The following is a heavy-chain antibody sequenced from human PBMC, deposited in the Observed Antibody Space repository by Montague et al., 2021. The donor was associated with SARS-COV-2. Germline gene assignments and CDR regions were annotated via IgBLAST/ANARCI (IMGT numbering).Heavy chain of an antibody. Sequence: SETLSLTCTVSGGSISSSSYYWGWIRQPPGKGLEWIGEINHSGCTNYNPSLKSRVTISVDTSKNQFSLKLSSVTAADTAVYYCARVRYYGSGTSFGMDVWGQGITVTVSS. J-gene: IGHJ6*02. CDR2: INHSGCT. CDR1: GGSISSSSYY. CDR3: ARVRYYGSGTSFGMDV. V-gene: IGHV4-39*07. D-gene: IGHD3-10*01.